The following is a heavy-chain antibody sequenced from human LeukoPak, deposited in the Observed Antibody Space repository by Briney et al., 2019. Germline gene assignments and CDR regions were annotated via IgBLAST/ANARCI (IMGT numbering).Heavy chain of an antibody. Sequence: EASVKVSCKTPGYTFTDYSMHWVRQAPGQGLEWMGWINPNSGATNYAQKFQGRVTMTRDTSITTAYMELSRLTSDDAAVYYCSTEDKYCTTTSCVDYWGQGTLVTVST. J-gene: IGHJ4*02. CDR2: INPNSGAT. CDR1: GYTFTDYS. V-gene: IGHV1-2*02. D-gene: IGHD2-2*01. CDR3: STEDKYCTTTSCVDY.